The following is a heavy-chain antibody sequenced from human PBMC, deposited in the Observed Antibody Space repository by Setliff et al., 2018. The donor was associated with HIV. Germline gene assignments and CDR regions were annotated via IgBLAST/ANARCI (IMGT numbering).Heavy chain of an antibody. Sequence: GESLKISCKGSGYSFTNYWVGWVRQMPGRGLEWMGIIYPIDSDTKYSPSFQGQVTISADKSISTAYLQWNSLKASDTAIYYCARHGPESGSWYGYYYYYYMDVWGKGTTVTVSS. CDR2: IYPIDSDT. D-gene: IGHD6-13*01. CDR1: GYSFTNYW. CDR3: ARHGPESGSWYGYYYYYYMDV. J-gene: IGHJ6*03. V-gene: IGHV5-51*01.